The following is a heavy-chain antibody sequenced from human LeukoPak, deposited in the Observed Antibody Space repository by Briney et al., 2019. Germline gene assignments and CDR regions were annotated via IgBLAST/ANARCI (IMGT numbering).Heavy chain of an antibody. CDR1: GFTFSSYA. CDR2: ISYDGSNK. J-gene: IGHJ4*02. CDR3: AREVVGATFDY. Sequence: TGGSLRFSGAASGFTFSSYAMPGVRQAPGKGLEWVAVISYDGSNKYYADSVKGRFTISRDNSKNTLYLQMNSLRAEDTAVYYCAREVVGATFDYWGQGTLVTVSS. V-gene: IGHV3-30-3*01. D-gene: IGHD1-26*01.